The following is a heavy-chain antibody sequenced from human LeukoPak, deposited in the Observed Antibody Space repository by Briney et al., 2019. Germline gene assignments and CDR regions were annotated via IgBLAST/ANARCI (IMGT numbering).Heavy chain of an antibody. CDR1: GGSFSGYY. J-gene: IGHJ6*02. CDR2: INHSGST. Sequence: SETLSLTCAVYGGSFSGYYWSWIRQPPGKGLEWIGEINHSGSTNYNPSLKSRVTISVDTSKSQFSLRLSSVTAADTAVYYCASRSTMDVWGLGTPVTVSS. V-gene: IGHV4-34*01. CDR3: ASRSTMDV.